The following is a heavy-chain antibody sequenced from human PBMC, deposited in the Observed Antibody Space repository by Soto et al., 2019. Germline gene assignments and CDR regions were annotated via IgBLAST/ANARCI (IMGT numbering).Heavy chain of an antibody. V-gene: IGHV1-58*01. CDR3: AADLENYYYYGMDV. Sequence: SVKVSCKASGFTFTSSAVQWVRQARGQRLEWIGWIVVGSGNTNYAQKFQERVTITRDMSTSTAYMELSSLRSEDTAVYYCAADLENYYYYGMDVWGQGTMVTVSS. J-gene: IGHJ6*02. CDR2: IVVGSGNT. CDR1: GFTFTSSA.